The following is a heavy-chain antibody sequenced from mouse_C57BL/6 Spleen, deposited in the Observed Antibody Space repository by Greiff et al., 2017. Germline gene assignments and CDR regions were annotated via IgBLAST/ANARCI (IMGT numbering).Heavy chain of an antibody. CDR3: ARRGSKRDAMDY. J-gene: IGHJ4*01. V-gene: IGHV1-52*01. Sequence: QVQLQQPGAELVRPGSSVKLSCKASGYTFTSYWMHWVKQRPIQGLEWIGNIDPSDSETHYNQKFKDKATLTVDKSSSTAYMQLSSLTSEDSAVXYCARRGSKRDAMDYWGQGTSVTVSS. CDR2: IDPSDSET. D-gene: IGHD2-5*01. CDR1: GYTFTSYW.